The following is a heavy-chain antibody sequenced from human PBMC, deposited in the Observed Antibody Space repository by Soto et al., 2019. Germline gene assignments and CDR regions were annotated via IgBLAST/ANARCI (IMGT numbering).Heavy chain of an antibody. CDR2: IYYSGST. D-gene: IGHD6-13*01. V-gene: IGHV4-39*01. Sequence: SETLSLTCTVSGGSISSSSYYWGWIRQPPGKGLEWIGSIYYSGSTYYNPSLKSRVTISVDTSKNQFSLKLSSVTAADTAVYYCASFSSSWYYGMDVWGQGTTVTVSS. J-gene: IGHJ6*02. CDR1: GGSISSSSYY. CDR3: ASFSSSWYYGMDV.